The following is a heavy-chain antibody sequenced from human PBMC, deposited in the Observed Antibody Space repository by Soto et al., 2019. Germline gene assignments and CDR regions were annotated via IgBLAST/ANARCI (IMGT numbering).Heavy chain of an antibody. CDR1: GFTFSSYA. CDR3: AKDLSGSGWYWGYDY. D-gene: IGHD6-19*01. V-gene: IGHV3-23*01. J-gene: IGHJ4*02. Sequence: EVQLLESGGGLVQPGGSLRLSCAASGFTFSSYAMSWVRQAPGKGLEWVSAISGSGGSTYYADSVKGRFTISRDNSKNSLDLQMNSLRAEDTAVYYCAKDLSGSGWYWGYDYWGQGTLVIVSS. CDR2: ISGSGGST.